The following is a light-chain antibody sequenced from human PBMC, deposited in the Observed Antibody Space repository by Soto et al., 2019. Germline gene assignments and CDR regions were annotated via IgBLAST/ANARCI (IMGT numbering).Light chain of an antibody. CDR1: SSNIGSNA. CDR2: DNN. CDR3: AAWDDSLNDFV. V-gene: IGLV1-44*01. J-gene: IGLJ1*01. Sequence: QSVLTQPPSASGTPGQRVTISCSGSSSNIGSNAVNWYQQLPGTAPKLLIYDNNQRPSGVPDRFSGSKSGTSASLAISGLQSEDEADFYCAAWDDSLNDFVFGTGHKVTVL.